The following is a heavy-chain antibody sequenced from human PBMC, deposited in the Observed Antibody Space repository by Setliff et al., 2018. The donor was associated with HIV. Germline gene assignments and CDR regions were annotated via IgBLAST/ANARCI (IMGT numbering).Heavy chain of an antibody. J-gene: IGHJ4*02. D-gene: IGHD3-10*01. CDR3: AASVADYGKGGGMGY. CDR1: GDSISSSRSF. Sequence: SETLSLTCTVSGDSISSSRSFWGWIRQSPGKGLEWIGSIYFSGSVFYNPSLNSRVIISIDTSRNQFSLKLSSVTGADTAVYYCAASVADYGKGGGMGYWGQGTLVTVSS. CDR2: IYFSGSV. V-gene: IGHV4-39*07.